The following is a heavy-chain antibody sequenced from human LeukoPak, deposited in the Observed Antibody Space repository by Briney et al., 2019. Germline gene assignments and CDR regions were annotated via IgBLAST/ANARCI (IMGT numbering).Heavy chain of an antibody. CDR3: ARDREVTVIHYMDV. CDR1: GFTFSSYA. J-gene: IGHJ6*03. V-gene: IGHV3-23*01. D-gene: IGHD2-21*02. Sequence: PGGSLRLSCAASGFTFSSYAMSWVRQAPGKGLEWVPAISGSGGSTYYADSVKGRFTISRDNSKNTLYLQMGSLRPEDMAVYYCARDREVTVIHYMDVWGKGATVTVSS. CDR2: ISGSGGST.